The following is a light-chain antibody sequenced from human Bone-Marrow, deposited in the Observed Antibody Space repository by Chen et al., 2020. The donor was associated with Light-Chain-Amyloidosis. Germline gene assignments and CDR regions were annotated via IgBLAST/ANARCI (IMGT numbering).Light chain of an antibody. CDR2: EVT. CDR3: SSYTITNTLV. Sequence: QSALTQPASVSGSPGQSITISCTGTSSDVGGDNHVSWYQQHPDKAPKLMIYEVTNRPSWVPDRFSGYKSENPASLTISGLQTEDEADYFCSSYTITNTLVFGSGTRVTVL. J-gene: IGLJ1*01. CDR1: SSDVGGDNH. V-gene: IGLV2-14*01.